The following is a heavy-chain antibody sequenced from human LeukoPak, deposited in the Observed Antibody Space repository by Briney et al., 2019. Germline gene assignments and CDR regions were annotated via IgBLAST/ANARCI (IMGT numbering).Heavy chain of an antibody. V-gene: IGHV3-7*04. J-gene: IGHJ4*02. CDR1: GFTFSINW. CDR2: INEGGSEK. CDR3: ARAGSKGSADY. D-gene: IGHD1-26*01. Sequence: PGGSLRLSCAASGFTFSINWMGWVRQAPGKGLEWVANINEGGSEKYYVDSVKGRFTISRDNAKNSLYVQLNSLRAEDTAVYYWARAGSKGSADYGGQGPLVTVSS.